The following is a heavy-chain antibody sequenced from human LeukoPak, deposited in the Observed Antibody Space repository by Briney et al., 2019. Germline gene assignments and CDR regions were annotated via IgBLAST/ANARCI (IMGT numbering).Heavy chain of an antibody. CDR3: ARLIGPNYSGSGSYYRKPSTNWFDP. CDR1: GGSISSSSYY. D-gene: IGHD3-10*01. V-gene: IGHV4-39*07. CDR2: IYYSGST. J-gene: IGHJ5*02. Sequence: SETLSLTCTVSGGSISSSSYYWGWIRQPPGKGLEWIGSIYYSGSTYYNPSLKSRVTISVDTSKNQFSLKLSSVTAADTAVYYCARLIGPNYSGSGSYYRKPSTNWFDPWGQGTLVTVSS.